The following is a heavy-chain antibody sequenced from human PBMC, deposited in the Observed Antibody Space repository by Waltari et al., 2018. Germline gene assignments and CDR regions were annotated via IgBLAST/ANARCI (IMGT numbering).Heavy chain of an antibody. J-gene: IGHJ3*02. D-gene: IGHD1-26*01. CDR2: ISSSSSTI. CDR1: GFTFGSYS. Sequence: EVQLVESGGGLVQPGGSLRLSCAASGFTFGSYSMHWVRQAPGKGLEWVSYISSSSSTIYYADSVKGRFTISRDNAKNSLYLQMNSLRAEDTAVYYCARTGAGGGAFYIWGQGTMVTVSS. CDR3: ARTGAGGGAFYI. V-gene: IGHV3-48*04.